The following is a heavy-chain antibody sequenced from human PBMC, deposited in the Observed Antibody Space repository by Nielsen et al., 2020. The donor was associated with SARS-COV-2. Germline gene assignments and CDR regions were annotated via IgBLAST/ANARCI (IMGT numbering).Heavy chain of an antibody. CDR2: INAGNGNT. D-gene: IGHD1-26*01. V-gene: IGHV1-3*01. J-gene: IGHJ3*02. CDR1: GYTFTYRY. CDR3: ARGDTSGSANRGLNAFDI. Sequence: ASVQVSCKASGYTFTYRYLHWVRQAPGQRLEWMGWINAGNGNTKYSQKFQGRVTITRDTSASTAYMELSSLRSEDTAVYYCARGDTSGSANRGLNAFDIWGQGTMVTVSS.